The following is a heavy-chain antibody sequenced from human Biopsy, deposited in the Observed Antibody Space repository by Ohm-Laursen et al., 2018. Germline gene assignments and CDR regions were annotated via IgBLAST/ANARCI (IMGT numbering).Heavy chain of an antibody. CDR3: ATKLTGYFHH. D-gene: IGHD3-9*01. CDR1: GATFSNYG. V-gene: IGHV1-69*06. Sequence: ESSVTASCKAPGATFSNYGVNWVRQAPGQGLEWLGGNIPILGTGNYAQKIQDRVTVAADTSTSTATMELRSLRSDDTAVYYCATKLTGYFHHWGQGTLVIVSS. CDR2: NIPILGTG. J-gene: IGHJ1*01.